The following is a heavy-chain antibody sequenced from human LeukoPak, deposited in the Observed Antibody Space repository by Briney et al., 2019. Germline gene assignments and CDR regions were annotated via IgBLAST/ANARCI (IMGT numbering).Heavy chain of an antibody. CDR2: VNPNSGGT. CDR1: GYTFTGYY. V-gene: IGHV1-2*02. CDR3: ARGRGGYGSYGFYYYYYYMDV. D-gene: IGHD5-18*01. J-gene: IGHJ6*03. Sequence: ASVKVSCKASGYTFTGYYMHWVRQAPGQGREWMGWVNPNSGGTNYAQKFQGRVTMTRDTSISTAYMELSRLRSDDTAVYYCARGRGGYGSYGFYYYYYYMDVWGKGTTVTVSS.